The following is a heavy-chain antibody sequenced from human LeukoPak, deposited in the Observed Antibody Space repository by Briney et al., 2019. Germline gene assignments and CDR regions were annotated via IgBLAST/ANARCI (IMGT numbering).Heavy chain of an antibody. D-gene: IGHD3-22*01. Sequence: SRTLSLTCTVSGGSISSGGYYWSWIRQHPGKGLEWIGYIYYSGSTYYNPSLKSRVTISVDTSRNQFSLKLSSVTAADTAVYYCARASPPPYYDSSGPPAYYFDYWGQGTLVTVSS. V-gene: IGHV4-31*03. CDR2: IYYSGST. CDR1: GGSISSGGYY. CDR3: ARASPPPYYDSSGPPAYYFDY. J-gene: IGHJ4*02.